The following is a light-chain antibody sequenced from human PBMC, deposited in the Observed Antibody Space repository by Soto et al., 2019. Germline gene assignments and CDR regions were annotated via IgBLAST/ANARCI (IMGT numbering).Light chain of an antibody. J-gene: IGLJ1*01. CDR1: SSNIGSNY. Sequence: QSVLTQPPSASGTPGQRVTISCSGSSSNIGSNYVYWYQQLPGTAPKLLIYRNNQRPSGVPDRFSGSKSGTSASLAISGLRSEDEADYYCAAWDDSLGGYVFPTGT. CDR3: AAWDDSLGGYV. V-gene: IGLV1-47*01. CDR2: RNN.